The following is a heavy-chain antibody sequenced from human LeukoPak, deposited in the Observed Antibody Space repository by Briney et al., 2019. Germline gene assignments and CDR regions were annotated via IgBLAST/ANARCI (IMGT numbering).Heavy chain of an antibody. CDR2: ITSKAYGATT. D-gene: IGHD2-8*02. Sequence: GGSLRLSCTTSGFTFRYNPMSWVRQAPGKGLEWVGIITSKAYGATTQYAASVKGRFTISRDDSRSITYLQMDSLIAEDTAMYYCVRGQVTVNLLYYFDYWGQGTPFTVSS. CDR3: VRGQVTVNLLYYFDY. V-gene: IGHV3-49*02. J-gene: IGHJ4*02. CDR1: GFTFRYNP.